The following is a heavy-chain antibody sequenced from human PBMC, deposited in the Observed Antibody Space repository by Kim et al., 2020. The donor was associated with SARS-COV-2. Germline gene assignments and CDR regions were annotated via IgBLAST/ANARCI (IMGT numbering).Heavy chain of an antibody. Sequence: GGSLRLSCKGSGHSFTNYWIGWVRQMPGKGLEWMGIIYPGDSDARYSPSFQGQVTISADKSISTAYLQWSSLKASDTAIYYCARLPTTVGYYFDYWGQGTLVTVSS. D-gene: IGHD4-17*01. CDR2: IYPGDSDA. J-gene: IGHJ4*02. V-gene: IGHV5-51*01. CDR1: GHSFTNYW. CDR3: ARLPTTVGYYFDY.